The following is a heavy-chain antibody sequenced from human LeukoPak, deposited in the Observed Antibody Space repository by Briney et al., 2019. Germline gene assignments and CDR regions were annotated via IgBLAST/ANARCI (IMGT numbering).Heavy chain of an antibody. Sequence: GGSLRLSCAASGFTFSSYSMNWVRQAPGKGLEWVSAISGSGGSTYYADSVKGRFTISRDNSKNTLYLQMNSLRAEDTAVYYCARDQRRSVNCTNGVCYEYFDYWGQGTLVTVSS. D-gene: IGHD2-8*01. J-gene: IGHJ4*02. CDR2: ISGSGGST. CDR3: ARDQRRSVNCTNGVCYEYFDY. CDR1: GFTFSSYS. V-gene: IGHV3-23*01.